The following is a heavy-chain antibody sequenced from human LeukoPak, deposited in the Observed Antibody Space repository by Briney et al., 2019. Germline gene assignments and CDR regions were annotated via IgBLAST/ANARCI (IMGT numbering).Heavy chain of an antibody. CDR3: AGDEGTTFGVAVGY. CDR2: IIPIFGTA. D-gene: IGHD3-3*01. Sequence: GASVKVSCKASGGTFSSYAISWVRQAPGQGLEWMGGIIPIFGTANYAQKFQGRVTITTDESTSTAYMELSSLRSEDTAVYYCAGDEGTTFGVAVGYWGQGTLVTVSS. CDR1: GGTFSSYA. J-gene: IGHJ4*02. V-gene: IGHV1-69*05.